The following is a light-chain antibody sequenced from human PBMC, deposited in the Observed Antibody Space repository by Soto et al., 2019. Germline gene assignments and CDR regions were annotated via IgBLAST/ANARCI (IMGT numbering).Light chain of an antibody. Sequence: QSALTQPASVSGSPGQSITISCTGTISDVGGYNYVSWYQQHPGKAPKLMIFDVSNRPSGVSNRFSGSKSGYTASLTISGLHAEDEADYYCGSYTSSSTYVFGTGTKLTVL. CDR2: DVS. CDR1: ISDVGGYNY. V-gene: IGLV2-14*03. J-gene: IGLJ1*01. CDR3: GSYTSSSTYV.